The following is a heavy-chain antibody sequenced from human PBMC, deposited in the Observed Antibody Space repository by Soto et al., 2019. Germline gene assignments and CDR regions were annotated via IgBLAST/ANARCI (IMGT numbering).Heavy chain of an antibody. J-gene: IGHJ4*02. V-gene: IGHV2-5*02. D-gene: IGHD1-26*01. Sequence: QITLKESGPTLVKPTQTLTLTCTFSGFSLTTDRVGVGWIRQPPGEALEWLAVIYWDDSKTYRPSLESRLTITKDTSKNQVALIMTNMDSLDTATYYCAHAYGGRSLYWGQGTLVTVSS. CDR3: AHAYGGRSLY. CDR1: GFSLTTDRVG. CDR2: IYWDDSK.